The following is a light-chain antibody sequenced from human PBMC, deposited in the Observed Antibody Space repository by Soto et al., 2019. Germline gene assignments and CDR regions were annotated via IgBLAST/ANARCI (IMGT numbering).Light chain of an antibody. CDR1: QDIRTF. CDR3: QKYSSVPV. V-gene: IGKV1-27*01. CDR2: AAS. J-gene: IGKJ3*01. Sequence: DIPMTQSPTSLSASVGDRVTITCRASQDIRTFVAWYQQKPGKAPKLLIYAASTLQSGVPSRFSGSGSATDFTLNINSLQPEDVSTYSCQKYSSVPVFGPGTKVEI.